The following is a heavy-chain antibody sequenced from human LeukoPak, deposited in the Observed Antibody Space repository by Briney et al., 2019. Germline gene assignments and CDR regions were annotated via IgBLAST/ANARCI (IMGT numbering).Heavy chain of an antibody. D-gene: IGHD3-10*01. Sequence: GGSVTLSCAASGFTFSNVWMSWLRQAPGKGLEWVGRIKSKTDGGTVDYAAPVKGRFTISRDDLKNTLYLEMNSLKTEDTAVYYCTKDHGSGSYYFDYWGQGTLVTVSS. CDR1: GFTFSNVW. V-gene: IGHV3-15*01. J-gene: IGHJ4*02. CDR3: TKDHGSGSYYFDY. CDR2: IKSKTDGGTV.